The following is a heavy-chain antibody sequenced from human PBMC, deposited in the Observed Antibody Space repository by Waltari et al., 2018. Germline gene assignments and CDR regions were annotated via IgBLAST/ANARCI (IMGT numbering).Heavy chain of an antibody. J-gene: IGHJ6*02. CDR2: IYHSGSN. CDR3: ARQIAVAGYYYYGMDV. D-gene: IGHD6-19*01. CDR1: GYSISSGYY. Sequence: QVQLQESGPGLVKPSETLSLTCAVSGYSISSGYYWGWIRQPPGKGLEWIGSIYHSGSNYYNPSLKSRVTISVDTSKNQFSLKLSSVTAADTAVYYCARQIAVAGYYYYGMDVWGQGTTVTVSS. V-gene: IGHV4-38-2*01.